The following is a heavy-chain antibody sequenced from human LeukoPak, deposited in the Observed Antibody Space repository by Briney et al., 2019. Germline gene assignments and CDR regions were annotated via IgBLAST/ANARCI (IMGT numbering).Heavy chain of an antibody. J-gene: IGHJ4*02. V-gene: IGHV3-9*01. CDR2: ISWNSGSI. D-gene: IGHD1-26*01. CDR3: AKAPYSGSYLPIAYFDY. CDR1: GFIFSTYA. Sequence: PGGSLRLSCAASGFIFSTYAMHWVRQAPGKGLEWVSGISWNSGSIGYADSVKGRFTISRDNAKNSLYLQMNSLRAEDTALYYCAKAPYSGSYLPIAYFDYWGQGTLVTVSS.